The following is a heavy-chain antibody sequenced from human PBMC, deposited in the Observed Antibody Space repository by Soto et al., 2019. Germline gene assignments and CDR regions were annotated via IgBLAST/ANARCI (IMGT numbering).Heavy chain of an antibody. CDR2: IIPIFGTA. J-gene: IGHJ6*02. D-gene: IGHD2-2*01. CDR1: GGTFSSYA. V-gene: IGHV1-69*13. CDR3: ASGRGYCSSTSCYYSGMDV. Sequence: ASVKVSCKASGGTFSSYAISWVRQARGQGLEWMGGIIPIFGTANYAQKFQGRVTITADESTSTAYMELSSLRSEDTAVYYCASGRGYCSSTSCYYSGMDVWGQGTTVTVSS.